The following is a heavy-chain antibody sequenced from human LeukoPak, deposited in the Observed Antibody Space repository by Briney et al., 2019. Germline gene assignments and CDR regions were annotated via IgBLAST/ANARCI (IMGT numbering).Heavy chain of an antibody. J-gene: IGHJ5*02. Sequence: GASVKLSCTASGYTFTSYDINWVRQATGQGLEWMGWMNPNSGNTGYAQKFQGRVTITRNTSISTAYLELSSLISEDTAVYYCERATHGDSGWFDPWGKGTLVTVSS. V-gene: IGHV1-8*03. CDR1: GYTFTSYD. CDR3: ERATHGDSGWFDP. CDR2: MNPNSGNT. D-gene: IGHD4-17*01.